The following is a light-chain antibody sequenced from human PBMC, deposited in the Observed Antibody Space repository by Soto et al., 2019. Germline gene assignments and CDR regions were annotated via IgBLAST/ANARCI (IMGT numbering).Light chain of an antibody. V-gene: IGLV1-40*01. CDR2: GNT. CDR1: SSNIGTGYD. CDR3: QSCDSSLSGVV. Sequence: QSVLTQPPSVSGAPGQRVTISCTGSSSNIGTGYDVHWYQQLPGTAPKLLIYGNTKRPAGVPARFSGSKSGTSASLAITGLQAEYSADYYCQSCDSSLSGVVFGGGTPLTVL. J-gene: IGLJ3*02.